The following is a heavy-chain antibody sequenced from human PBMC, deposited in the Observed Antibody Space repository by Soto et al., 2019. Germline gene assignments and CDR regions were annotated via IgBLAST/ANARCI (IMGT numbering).Heavy chain of an antibody. V-gene: IGHV3-30-3*01. Sequence: QVQLVESGGGVVQPGRSLRLSCAASGFTFSSYAMHWVRQAPGKGLEWVAVISYDGSNKYYADFVKGRFTISRDNSKNTLYLQMNSLRAEDTAVYYCARTTIAYAFDIWGQGTMVTVSS. D-gene: IGHD4-17*01. CDR2: ISYDGSNK. CDR3: ARTTIAYAFDI. J-gene: IGHJ3*02. CDR1: GFTFSSYA.